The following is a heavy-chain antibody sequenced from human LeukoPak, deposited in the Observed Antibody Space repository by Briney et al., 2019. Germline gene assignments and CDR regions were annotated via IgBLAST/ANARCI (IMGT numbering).Heavy chain of an antibody. Sequence: APVKASCKASRYTFTGYYMHSVRQSPGQGLEWMGWINPNSGGTNYAQKFQGRVTMTRDTSISTAYMELSRLRADDTAVYYCARDLRGLELSPPDYWGQGTLVTVSS. CDR1: RYTFTGYY. CDR3: ARDLRGLELSPPDY. V-gene: IGHV1-2*02. J-gene: IGHJ4*02. CDR2: INPNSGGT. D-gene: IGHD1-7*01.